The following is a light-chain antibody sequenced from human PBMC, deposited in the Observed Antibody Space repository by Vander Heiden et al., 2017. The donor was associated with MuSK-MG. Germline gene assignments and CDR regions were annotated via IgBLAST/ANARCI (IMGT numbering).Light chain of an antibody. V-gene: IGKV4-1*01. CDR3: QQYYSTPIT. J-gene: IGKJ5*01. CDR1: QSVLYSSNNKNY. CDR2: WAS. Sequence: DIVMTQSPASLALSLGETAPINCKSSQSVLYSSNNKNYLAWYQQKPGQPPKLLIYWASTRESGVPDRFRGSGSVTDFTRTIRSLQAEDVAVYYCQQYYSTPITFGQGTRLEIK.